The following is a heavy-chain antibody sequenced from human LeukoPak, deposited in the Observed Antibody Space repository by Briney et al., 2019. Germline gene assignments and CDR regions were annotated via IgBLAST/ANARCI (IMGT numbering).Heavy chain of an antibody. CDR2: INPNSGGT. V-gene: IGHV1-2*06. D-gene: IGHD3-3*01. Sequence: ASVKVSCKASGYTFTGYYMHWVRQAPGQGLEWMGRINPNSGGTNYAQKFQGRVTMTRDTSISTAYMELSRLRSDDTAVYYCAREYYDFWSGLHYFDYWGQGTLVTVSS. CDR1: GYTFTGYY. CDR3: AREYYDFWSGLHYFDY. J-gene: IGHJ4*02.